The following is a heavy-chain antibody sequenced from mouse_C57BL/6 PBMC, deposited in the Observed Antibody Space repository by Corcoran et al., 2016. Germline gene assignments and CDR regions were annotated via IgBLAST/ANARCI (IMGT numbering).Heavy chain of an antibody. Sequence: QIQLVQSGPELKKPGETVKISCTASGYTFTTYGMSWVKQAPGKGLKWMGWINTYSGVPTYADDFKGRFAFSLETSASTAYLQINNLKNEDTATYFCARSYDYALYYFDDWGQGTTLTVSS. CDR3: ARSYDYALYYFDD. CDR2: INTYSGVP. V-gene: IGHV9-3*01. J-gene: IGHJ2*01. CDR1: GYTFTTYG. D-gene: IGHD2-4*01.